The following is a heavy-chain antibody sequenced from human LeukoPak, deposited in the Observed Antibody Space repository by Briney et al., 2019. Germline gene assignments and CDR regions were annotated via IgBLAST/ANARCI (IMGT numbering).Heavy chain of an antibody. V-gene: IGHV4-30-4*08. CDR2: IYYSGST. J-gene: IGHJ4*02. CDR1: AGSISSGDYY. D-gene: IGHD1-1*01. CDR3: ARDNWNDGPIDY. Sequence: SETLSLTCTASAGSISSGDYYWSWIRQPPGKGLEWIGYIYYSGSTYYNPSLKSRVTISVDTSKNRFSLKLSSVTAADTAVYYCARDNWNDGPIDYWGQGTLVTVSS.